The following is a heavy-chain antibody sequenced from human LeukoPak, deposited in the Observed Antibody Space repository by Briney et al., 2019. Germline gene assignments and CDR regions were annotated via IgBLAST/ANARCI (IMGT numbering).Heavy chain of an antibody. CDR1: EFTFSRYE. Sequence: GGSLRLSCAASEFTFSRYEMNWVRQAPGEGLEWVSYISSSGSIIYYADSVKGRFTISRDNAKNSLYLQMNSLRAEDTAVYYCAREYRAVAARYWAFDIWGQGTMVTVSS. CDR3: AREYRAVAARYWAFDI. CDR2: ISSSGSII. J-gene: IGHJ3*02. D-gene: IGHD6-19*01. V-gene: IGHV3-48*03.